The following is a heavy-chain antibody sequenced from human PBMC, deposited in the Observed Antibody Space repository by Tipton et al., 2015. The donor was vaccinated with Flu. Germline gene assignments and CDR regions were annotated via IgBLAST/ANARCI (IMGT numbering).Heavy chain of an antibody. V-gene: IGHV4-38-2*02. CDR1: GYSISSGYY. Sequence: TLFLTCTVSGYSISSGYYWGWIRQPPGKGLEWIGSISHSGNTYYNPSLKSRVTMSVDTSKNQFSLKLNSVTAADTAVYYCARSTYYYGSGSSDYWGQGSLVTVSS. D-gene: IGHD3-10*01. CDR3: ARSTYYYGSGSSDY. J-gene: IGHJ4*02. CDR2: ISHSGNT.